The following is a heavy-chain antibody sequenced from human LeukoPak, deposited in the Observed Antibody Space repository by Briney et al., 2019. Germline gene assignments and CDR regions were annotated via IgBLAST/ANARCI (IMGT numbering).Heavy chain of an antibody. Sequence: GGSLRLSCAASGFTFSSYAMSWVRQAPGKGLEWVSAISGSGGSTYYADSVKGRFTISRDNSKNTLYLQMNSLRAEDTAVYYCAKVKYYYDSSGYSKTIDYWGHGTLVTVSS. V-gene: IGHV3-23*01. J-gene: IGHJ4*01. D-gene: IGHD3-22*01. CDR2: ISGSGGST. CDR1: GFTFSSYA. CDR3: AKVKYYYDSSGYSKTIDY.